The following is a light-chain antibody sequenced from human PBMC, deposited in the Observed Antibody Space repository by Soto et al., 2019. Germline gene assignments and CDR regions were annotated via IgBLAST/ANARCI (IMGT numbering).Light chain of an antibody. J-gene: IGKJ1*01. CDR3: QQRYNWPWT. Sequence: EIVMTQSPATLSVSPGESATLSCRASQSVSSYLAWYQQKPGRAPRLLIYDASNRATGIPARFSGSGSATDFTLTISSLEPEDFAVYYCQQRYNWPWTFGQGTKVDIK. CDR1: QSVSSY. CDR2: DAS. V-gene: IGKV3-11*01.